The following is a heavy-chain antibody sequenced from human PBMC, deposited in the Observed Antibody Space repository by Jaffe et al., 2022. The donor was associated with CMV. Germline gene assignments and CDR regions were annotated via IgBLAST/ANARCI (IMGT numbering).Heavy chain of an antibody. V-gene: IGHV4-59*08. Sequence: QVQLRESGPGLLKPSETLSLTCSVSGGSISTYFWSWIRQPPGKGLEWMGYIYYSGTTNYNPSLKSRVTISVDTSKNQFSLKLSSVAAADTAVYYCARLGNDYGGLSGAFDIWGQGTMVTVSS. CDR3: ARLGNDYGGLSGAFDI. J-gene: IGHJ3*02. CDR2: IYYSGTT. D-gene: IGHD4-17*01. CDR1: GGSISTYF.